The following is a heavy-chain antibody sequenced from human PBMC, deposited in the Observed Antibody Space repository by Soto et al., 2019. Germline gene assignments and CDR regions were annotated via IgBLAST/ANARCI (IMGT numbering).Heavy chain of an antibody. D-gene: IGHD3-22*01. J-gene: IGHJ4*02. Sequence: GGSLRLSCAASGFTFSSYAMSWVRQAPGKGLEWVSAISGSGGSTYYADSVKGRFTISRDNSKNTLYLQMNSLRAEDTAVYYCAKGAYYYDSSGTNFDYWGQGALVTVSS. V-gene: IGHV3-23*01. CDR3: AKGAYYYDSSGTNFDY. CDR2: ISGSGGST. CDR1: GFTFSSYA.